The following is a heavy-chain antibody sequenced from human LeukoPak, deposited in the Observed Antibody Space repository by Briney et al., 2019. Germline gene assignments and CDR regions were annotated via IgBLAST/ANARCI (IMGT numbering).Heavy chain of an antibody. Sequence: GGSLRLSCAASKFTFSSSAMSWVRQAPGKGLEWVSAIGGGGGSTYYADSVKGRFTISRDNSKNTQYLQMNSLRAEDTAVYYCATGMENYDGSGYYSYFQHWGQGTLVTVSS. D-gene: IGHD3-22*01. CDR3: ATGMENYDGSGYYSYFQH. CDR2: IGGGGGST. J-gene: IGHJ1*01. V-gene: IGHV3-23*01. CDR1: KFTFSSSA.